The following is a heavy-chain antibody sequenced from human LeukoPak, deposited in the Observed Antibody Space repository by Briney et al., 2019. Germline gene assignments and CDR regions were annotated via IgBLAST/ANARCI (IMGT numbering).Heavy chain of an antibody. CDR1: GGTFSSYA. Sequence: SVKVSCKASGGTFSSYAISWVRQAPGQGLEWMGGIIPILGTANYAKKFQGRVTITADESTTTAYMALTSLRSDDTAVYYCSRGSSSWEVDYWGQGTLVTVSS. D-gene: IGHD6-13*01. J-gene: IGHJ4*02. CDR3: SRGSSSWEVDY. V-gene: IGHV1-69*13. CDR2: IIPILGTA.